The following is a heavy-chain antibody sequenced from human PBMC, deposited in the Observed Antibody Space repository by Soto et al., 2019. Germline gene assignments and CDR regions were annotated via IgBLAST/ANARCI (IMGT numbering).Heavy chain of an antibody. CDR2: IIPIFGTA. Sequence: QVQLVQSGAEVKKPGSSVKVSCKASGGTFSSYAISWVRQAPGQGLEWMGGIIPIFGTANYAQKFQGRVTITADESTXXXXXXXXXXXXXXXXXXXCXXXXIXARPERMDVWGQGTTVTVSS. D-gene: IGHD6-6*01. V-gene: IGHV1-69*12. J-gene: IGHJ6*02. CDR1: GGTFSSYA. CDR3: XXXXIXARPERMDV.